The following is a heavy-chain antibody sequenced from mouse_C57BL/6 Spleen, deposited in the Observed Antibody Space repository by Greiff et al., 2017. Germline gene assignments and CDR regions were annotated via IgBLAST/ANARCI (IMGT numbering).Heavy chain of an antibody. CDR2: IRNKANGYTT. CDR3: ARYRGSSLYAMDS. Sequence: EVNLVESGGGLVQPGGSLSLSCAASGFTFTDYYMSWVRQPPGKALEWLGFIRNKANGYTTEYSASVKGRFTISRDNSQSILYLQMNALRAEDSATYYCARYRGSSLYAMDSWGQGTSVTVSS. V-gene: IGHV7-3*01. D-gene: IGHD1-1*01. J-gene: IGHJ4*01. CDR1: GFTFTDYY.